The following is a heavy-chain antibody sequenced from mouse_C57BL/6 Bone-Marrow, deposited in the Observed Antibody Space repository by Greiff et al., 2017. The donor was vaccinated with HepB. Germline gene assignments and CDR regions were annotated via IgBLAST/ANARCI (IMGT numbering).Heavy chain of an antibody. CDR1: GFTFNTYA. J-gene: IGHJ1*03. CDR2: IRSKSSNYAT. CDR3: VGDKTTVLYWYFDV. D-gene: IGHD1-1*01. V-gene: IGHV10-3*01. Sequence: EVQLVESGGGLVQPKGSLKLSCAASGFTFNTYAMHWVRQAPGKGLEWVARIRSKSSNYATYYADSVKDRFTISRDDSQSMLYLQMNNLKTEDTAMYYCVGDKTTVLYWYFDVWGTGTTVTVSS.